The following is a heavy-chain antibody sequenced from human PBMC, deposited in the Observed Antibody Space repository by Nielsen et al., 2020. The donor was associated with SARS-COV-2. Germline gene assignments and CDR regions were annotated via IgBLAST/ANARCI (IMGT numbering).Heavy chain of an antibody. Sequence: GGSLRLSCAASGFTFSSNYMSWVRQAPGKGLEWVSVIYSGGSTYYADSVKGRFTISRDNSKNTLYLQMNSLRAEDTAVYYCARDLGRQGDDAFDIWGQGTMVTVSS. CDR1: GFTFSSNY. J-gene: IGHJ3*02. V-gene: IGHV3-53*01. D-gene: IGHD7-27*01. CDR3: ARDLGRQGDDAFDI. CDR2: IYSGGST.